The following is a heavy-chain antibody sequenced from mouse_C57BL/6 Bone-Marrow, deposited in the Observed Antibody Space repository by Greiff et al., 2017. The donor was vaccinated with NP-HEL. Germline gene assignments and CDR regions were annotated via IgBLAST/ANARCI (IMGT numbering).Heavy chain of an antibody. V-gene: IGHV5-12*01. Sequence: EVKLVESGGGLVQPGGSLKLSCAASGFTFSDYYMYWVRQTPEKRLEWVAYISNGGGSTYYLDTVKGRFTISTDNAKNTLYLQMSRLKSEDTAMYYCARQGDYGYDWFAYWGQGTLVTVSA. CDR1: GFTFSDYY. D-gene: IGHD2-2*01. J-gene: IGHJ3*01. CDR2: ISNGGGST. CDR3: ARQGDYGYDWFAY.